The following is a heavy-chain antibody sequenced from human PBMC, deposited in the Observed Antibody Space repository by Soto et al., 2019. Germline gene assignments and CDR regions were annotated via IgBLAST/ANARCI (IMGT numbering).Heavy chain of an antibody. CDR1: GFTFSSYW. CDR2: IKQYGSEK. CDR3: ARVVHRVGFDP. J-gene: IGHJ5*02. V-gene: IGHV3-7*03. Sequence: EVQLVESGGGLVQPGGSLRLSCAASGFTFSSYWMSWVRQAPGKGLEWVANIKQYGSEKYYADSVKGRFTISRDNAKNSLYLQMNGLRAEDTAVYYCARVVHRVGFDPWGQRTLVTVSS.